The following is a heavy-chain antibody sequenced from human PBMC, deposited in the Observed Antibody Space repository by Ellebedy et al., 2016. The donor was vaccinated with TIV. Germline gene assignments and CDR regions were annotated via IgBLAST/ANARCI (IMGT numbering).Heavy chain of an antibody. V-gene: IGHV3-23*01. D-gene: IGHD1-7*01. Sequence: GESLKISYAASGISLRSYAMSWVRQAPGKGLEWVSTIGGTGGTTYYRESVKGRFTVSRDTSRNTLYLQMSSLRAEDTAVYYCAKLPVAYNWNYADDYWGQGTLVTVSS. CDR3: AKLPVAYNWNYADDY. J-gene: IGHJ4*02. CDR1: GISLRSYA. CDR2: IGGTGGTT.